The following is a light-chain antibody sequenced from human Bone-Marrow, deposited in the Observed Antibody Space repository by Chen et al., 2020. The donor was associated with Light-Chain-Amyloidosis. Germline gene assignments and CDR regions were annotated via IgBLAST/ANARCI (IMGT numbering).Light chain of an antibody. Sequence: SYVLTQPSSVSVAPGQTATLACGGNNIGSTSVPWYQQTPGRAPLLVVYDDSDRHSGIAARWAGSNSGNTATLTISRVEAGDEADYYCQVWDRSSDRPVFGGGTKLTVL. V-gene: IGLV3-21*02. CDR3: QVWDRSSDRPV. CDR2: DDS. J-gene: IGLJ3*02. CDR1: NIGSTS.